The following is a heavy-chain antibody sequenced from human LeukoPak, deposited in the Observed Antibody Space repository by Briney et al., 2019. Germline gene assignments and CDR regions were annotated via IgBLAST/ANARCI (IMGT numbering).Heavy chain of an antibody. V-gene: IGHV1-46*01. CDR2: INPSGGST. CDR3: ASGDCSRTSCYDY. D-gene: IGHD2-2*03. CDR1: GYTFTSYY. Sequence: ASVKVSCKASGYTFTSYYMHWVRQAPGQGLEWMGVINPSGGSTSYAQKFQGRVTMTRDTSTSTVYMDLSSLRSEDTAVYYCASGDCSRTSCYDYWGQGTLVTVSS. J-gene: IGHJ4*02.